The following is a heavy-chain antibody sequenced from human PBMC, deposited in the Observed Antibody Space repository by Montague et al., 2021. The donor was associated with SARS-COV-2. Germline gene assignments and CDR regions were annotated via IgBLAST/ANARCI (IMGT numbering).Heavy chain of an antibody. J-gene: IGHJ4*02. Sequence: SLRLSCAASGFTFSSYSMNWVRQAPGKGLEWVSSISSSSSYIYYADSVKGRFTIPRDNAKNSLYLQMNSLRAEDTAVYYCARGYSGYDYDYWGQGTLVTVSS. D-gene: IGHD5-12*01. CDR3: ARGYSGYDYDY. V-gene: IGHV3-21*01. CDR2: ISSSSSYI. CDR1: GFTFSSYS.